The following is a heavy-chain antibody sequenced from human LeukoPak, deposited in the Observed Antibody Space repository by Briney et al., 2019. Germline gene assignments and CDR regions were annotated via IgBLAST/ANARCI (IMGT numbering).Heavy chain of an antibody. J-gene: IGHJ4*02. CDR2: ISAYNGNT. V-gene: IGHV1-18*01. Sequence: ASVKVSCKASGYTFTSYGISWVRQAPGQGLEWMGWISAYNGNTNYAQKFQGRVTITTDESTSTAYMELSSLRSEDTAVYYCARGSSGYDWNFDYWGQGTLVTVSS. D-gene: IGHD5-12*01. CDR1: GYTFTSYG. CDR3: ARGSSGYDWNFDY.